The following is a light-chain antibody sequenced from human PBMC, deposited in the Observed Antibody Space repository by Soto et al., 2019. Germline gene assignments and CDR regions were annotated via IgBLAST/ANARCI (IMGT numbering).Light chain of an antibody. CDR2: GAS. CDR3: QQYNNWPRT. V-gene: IGKV3-15*01. Sequence: EIVMTQSPATLSVSPGERATLSCRASQSVSSNLAWYQQKPGQAPRLIIYGASTRATGIPARFSGSGSGTEFTRTISSLQSEDFAVYYCQQYNNWPRTFGQGTKLEIK. J-gene: IGKJ2*01. CDR1: QSVSSN.